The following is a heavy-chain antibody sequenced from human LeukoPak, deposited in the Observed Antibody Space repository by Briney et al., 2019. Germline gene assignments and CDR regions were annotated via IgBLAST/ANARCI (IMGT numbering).Heavy chain of an antibody. D-gene: IGHD1-1*01. J-gene: IGHJ4*02. CDR3: ARSGSYCHDH. CDR2: IYHTGNT. CDR1: GGSFSGYY. Sequence: PSETLSLTCAVYGGSFSGYYWSWIRQPPGKGLEWIGEIYHTGNTNYNPSLKSRVTISVDKSKSQFSLKLSSVNAADTAVYYCARSGSYCHDHWGQGILVTVSS. V-gene: IGHV4-34*01.